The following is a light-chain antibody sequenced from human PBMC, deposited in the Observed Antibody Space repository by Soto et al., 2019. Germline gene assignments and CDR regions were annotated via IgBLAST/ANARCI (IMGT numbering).Light chain of an antibody. Sequence: DIQMTQSPSTLSASVGDRVTITCRASQSISSWLAWYQQKPGKAPKLLIYDASILESGVTSRFSGSGSGTEFLLTISSLQADDFATYYCQQYDSYSRTFGQGTKVEIK. CDR1: QSISSW. V-gene: IGKV1-5*01. J-gene: IGKJ1*01. CDR2: DAS. CDR3: QQYDSYSRT.